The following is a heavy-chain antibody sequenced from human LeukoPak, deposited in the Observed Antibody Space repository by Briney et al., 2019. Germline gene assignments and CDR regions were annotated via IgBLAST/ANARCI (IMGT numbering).Heavy chain of an antibody. Sequence: GGSLRLTCAASGFTFSSYSMNWVRQAPGKGLEWVSSISSSSSYIYYADSVKGRFTISRYNAKNSLYLQMNSLRAEDTAVYYCARPASGWRYYYYYMDVWGKGTTVTVSS. D-gene: IGHD6-19*01. CDR1: GFTFSSYS. CDR2: ISSSSSYI. CDR3: ARPASGWRYYYYYMDV. V-gene: IGHV3-21*01. J-gene: IGHJ6*03.